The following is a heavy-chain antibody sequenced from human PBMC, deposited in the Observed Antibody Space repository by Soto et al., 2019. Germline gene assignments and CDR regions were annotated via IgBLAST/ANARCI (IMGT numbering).Heavy chain of an antibody. CDR2: ISYDGSNK. Sequence: QAQLVESGGGMVQPGRSLRLSCVASGVTFNRCAMHWVRQAPGKGLEWVAVISYDGSNKYYADSVKGRFTISRDNSNNTLYLQMNTLKAEDSAVYYCARDHQYQLPSDVWGQGTTVTVS. CDR1: GVTFNRCA. J-gene: IGHJ6*02. V-gene: IGHV3-30*04. D-gene: IGHD2-2*01. CDR3: ARDHQYQLPSDV.